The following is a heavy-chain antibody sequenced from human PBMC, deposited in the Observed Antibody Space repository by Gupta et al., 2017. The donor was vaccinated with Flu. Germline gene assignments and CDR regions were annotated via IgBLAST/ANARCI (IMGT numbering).Heavy chain of an antibody. Sequence: QAQLQESGPGLVKPSETLSLTCIVSGESISYYHWSWIRQAPGKGLEWIGYIDYSGNTNYNSSLESRVTIKLDTSKNQITLKLSSVTAADTALYYCARHYYDFKRLHPWGPGTLVTVTS. J-gene: IGHJ5*02. CDR1: GESISYYH. V-gene: IGHV4-59*08. D-gene: IGHD3/OR15-3a*01. CDR2: IDYSGNT. CDR3: ARHYYDFKRLHP.